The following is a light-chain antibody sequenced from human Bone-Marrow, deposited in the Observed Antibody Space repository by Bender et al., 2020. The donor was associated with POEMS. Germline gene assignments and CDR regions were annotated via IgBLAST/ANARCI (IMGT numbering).Light chain of an antibody. CDR2: KDT. Sequence: AARITCSGDTLSNVYTYWYQQKPGQAPVMVISKDTERPSGVPERFSGSSSGTTVALTISGVQAEDEADYYCQSADSSRGYVFGSGTKVTVL. J-gene: IGLJ1*01. CDR1: TLSNVY. V-gene: IGLV3-25*03. CDR3: QSADSSRGYV.